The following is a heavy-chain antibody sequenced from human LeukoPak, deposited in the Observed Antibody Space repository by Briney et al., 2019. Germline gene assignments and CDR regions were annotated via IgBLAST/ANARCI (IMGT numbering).Heavy chain of an antibody. V-gene: IGHV3-30-3*01. Sequence: GGSLRLSCAASEFSFSSHAFHWVRQAPGGDLEWVAAISYDGSNRYYRDSVTDRFTISRDNSKNTLYLQMNSLSLEDTAVYFCARGGSRGSQSYFFDSWGPGILVTVSS. D-gene: IGHD3-10*01. CDR2: ISYDGSNR. CDR3: ARGGSRGSQSYFFDS. CDR1: EFSFSSHA. J-gene: IGHJ4*02.